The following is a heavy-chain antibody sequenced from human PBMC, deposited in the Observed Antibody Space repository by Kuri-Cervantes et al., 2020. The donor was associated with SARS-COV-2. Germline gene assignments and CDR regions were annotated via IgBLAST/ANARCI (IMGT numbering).Heavy chain of an antibody. CDR1: GGSFSGYY. J-gene: IGHJ5*02. D-gene: IGHD2-2*01. CDR3: ARDLFPYCSSSNCYVAFDP. V-gene: IGHV4-34*01. Sequence: ESLKISCAVYGGSFSGYYWSWIRQPPGKGLEWIGEINHSGSTNYNASLKSRVTISVDTSKNQFSLKLTTVTAAGTAVYYCARDLFPYCSSSNCYVAFDPWGQGTQVTVSS. CDR2: INHSGST.